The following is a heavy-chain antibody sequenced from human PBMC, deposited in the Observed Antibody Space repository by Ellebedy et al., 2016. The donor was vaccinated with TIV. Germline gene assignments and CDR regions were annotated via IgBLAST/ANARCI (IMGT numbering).Heavy chain of an antibody. CDR3: ARDYKYGFDY. CDR2: IRSSDSTI. J-gene: IGHJ4*02. Sequence: GESLKISCAASGFAFSTYSMNWVRQAPGKGLEWVSYIRSSDSTIWYADSVKGRVTISTDIAKNSLYLQMNSLGDDDTAVYYCARDYKYGFDYWGQGTLVTVSS. CDR1: GFAFSTYS. D-gene: IGHD5-24*01. V-gene: IGHV3-48*02.